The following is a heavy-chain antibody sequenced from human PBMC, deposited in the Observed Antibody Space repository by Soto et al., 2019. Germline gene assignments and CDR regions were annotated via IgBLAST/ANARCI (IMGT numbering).Heavy chain of an antibody. Sequence: ASVKVSCKASGYTFTIYYMHWVLQAPGQGLEWMGIINPSGGSTSYAQKFQGRVTMTRDTSTSTVYMELSSLRSEDTAVYYCARDGIQVATIMNYYYYMDVWGKGTTVTVSS. CDR1: GYTFTIYY. J-gene: IGHJ6*03. V-gene: IGHV1-46*03. CDR3: ARDGIQVATIMNYYYYMDV. CDR2: INPSGGST. D-gene: IGHD5-12*01.